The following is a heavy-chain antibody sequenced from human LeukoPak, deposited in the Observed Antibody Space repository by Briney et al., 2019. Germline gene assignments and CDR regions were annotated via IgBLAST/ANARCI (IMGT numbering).Heavy chain of an antibody. D-gene: IGHD3-3*01. Sequence: PGGSLRLSCAASGFTFSSYAMHWVRQAPGKGLEYVSAISSNGGSTYYANSVKGRFTISRDNSENTLYLQMGSLRAEDMAVYYCARMYYDFWSGYYDYWGQGTLVTVSS. CDR1: GFTFSSYA. J-gene: IGHJ4*02. V-gene: IGHV3-64*01. CDR2: ISSNGGST. CDR3: ARMYYDFWSGYYDY.